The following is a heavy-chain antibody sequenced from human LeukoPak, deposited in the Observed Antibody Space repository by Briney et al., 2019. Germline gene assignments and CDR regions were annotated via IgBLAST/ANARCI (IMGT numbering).Heavy chain of an antibody. D-gene: IGHD5-24*01. V-gene: IGHV5-51*01. CDR2: IYPGDSDT. J-gene: IGHJ3*02. CDR1: GYSFTSYW. CDR3: ARSGPRDGYSYAFDI. Sequence: GESLKISCKGSGYSFTSYWIGWVRQMPGKGLGWMGIIYPGDSDTRYSPPFQGQVTISADKSTSSAYLQWRSLTASDTAMYYCARSGPRDGYSYAFDIWGQGTMVTVSS.